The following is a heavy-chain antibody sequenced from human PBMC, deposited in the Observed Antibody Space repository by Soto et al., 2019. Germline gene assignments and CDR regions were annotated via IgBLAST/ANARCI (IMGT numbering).Heavy chain of an antibody. D-gene: IGHD3-16*01. CDR3: ARLDVSMILRQIRLLDMEG. V-gene: IGHV5-51*03. J-gene: IGHJ6*02. CDR2: IFPGDSDP. CDR1: GYTFTSDW. Sequence: GESLKISCKGAGYTFTSDWIAWVRQMPGKGLEWMGIIFPGDSDPRYSPSVQGQVTIAVDKSNRTAYLQWSSLKASDTAMYYCARLDVSMILRQIRLLDMEGGGQGNTV.